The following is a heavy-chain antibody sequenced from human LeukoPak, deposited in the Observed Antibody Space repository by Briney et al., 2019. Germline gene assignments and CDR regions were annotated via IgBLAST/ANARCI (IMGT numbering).Heavy chain of an antibody. J-gene: IGHJ5*02. CDR1: GGSINSRSYS. V-gene: IGHV4-39*07. D-gene: IGHD6-13*01. Sequence: SETLSLTCSVSGGSINSRSYSWTWIRQPPGKDLEWIGSINYRGNTYFNPSLKSRVSMSVDTSTNQFSLRLSSVTAADTAVYYCARDTGIAAAVNWFDPWGQGTLVTVSS. CDR2: INYRGNT. CDR3: ARDTGIAAAVNWFDP.